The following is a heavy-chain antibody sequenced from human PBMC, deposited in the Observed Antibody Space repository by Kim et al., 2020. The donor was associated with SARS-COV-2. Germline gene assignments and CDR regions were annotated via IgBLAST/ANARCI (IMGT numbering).Heavy chain of an antibody. CDR3: ARGSSGSYSKRGNWFDP. J-gene: IGHJ5*02. D-gene: IGHD3-10*01. CDR2: IYYSGST. CDR1: GGSISSGGYY. V-gene: IGHV4-31*03. Sequence: SETLSLTCTVSGGSISSGGYYWSWIRQHPGKGLEWIGYIYYSGSTYYNPSLKSRVTISVDTSKNQFSLKLSSVTAADTAAYYCARGSSGSYSKRGNWFDPWGQGTLVTVSS.